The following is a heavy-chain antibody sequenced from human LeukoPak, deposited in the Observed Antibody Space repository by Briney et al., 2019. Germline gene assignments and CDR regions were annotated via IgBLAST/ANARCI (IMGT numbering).Heavy chain of an antibody. CDR1: GFTFSSYW. CDR3: ARGVFYLDC. J-gene: IGHJ4*02. D-gene: IGHD3-10*01. CDR2: INSDGSST. V-gene: IGHV3-74*01. Sequence: PGGSLRLSCAASGFTFSSYWMHWVRQAPGKGLVWVSRINSDGSSTTYADSVKGRFTISRDNAKNTLDLQMNSLRAEDTAVHYCARGVFYLDCWGQGTLVSVSS.